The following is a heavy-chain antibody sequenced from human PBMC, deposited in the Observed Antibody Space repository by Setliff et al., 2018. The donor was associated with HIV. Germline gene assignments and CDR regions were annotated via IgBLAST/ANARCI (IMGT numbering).Heavy chain of an antibody. CDR1: GGSISSYY. D-gene: IGHD6-19*01. J-gene: IGHJ5*02. Sequence: NPSETLSLTCTVAGGSISSYYWNWIRQPPGKGLEWLGYIYTSGSTNYNPTLKSRFTISRDNSKNTLYLQMNSLRREDTALYYCARDRGTPEQCFDPWGRGTLVTVSS. CDR2: IYTSGST. V-gene: IGHV4-4*08. CDR3: ARDRGTPEQCFDP.